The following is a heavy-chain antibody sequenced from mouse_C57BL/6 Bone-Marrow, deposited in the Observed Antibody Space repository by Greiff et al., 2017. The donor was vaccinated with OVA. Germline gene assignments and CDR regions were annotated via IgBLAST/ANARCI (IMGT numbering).Heavy chain of an antibody. CDR3: ARDFWFAY. Sequence: VQLKQSGAELVKPGASVKLSCTASGFNITDYYMHWVKQRTEQGLEWIGRIDPEDGETKYAPKFQGKATITADTSSNTAYLQLSSLTSEDTAVYYCARDFWFAYWGQGTLVTVSA. V-gene: IGHV14-2*01. J-gene: IGHJ3*01. CDR1: GFNITDYY. D-gene: IGHD3-3*01. CDR2: IDPEDGET.